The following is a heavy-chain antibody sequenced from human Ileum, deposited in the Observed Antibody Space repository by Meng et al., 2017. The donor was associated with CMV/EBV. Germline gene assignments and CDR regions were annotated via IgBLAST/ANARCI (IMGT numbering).Heavy chain of an antibody. CDR2: INQDGSIR. D-gene: IGHD3-22*01. CDR1: GFTFGAYW. CDR3: PRDPAYSSFDY. V-gene: IGHV3-7*01. Sequence: GGSLRLSCAASGFTFGAYWMSWVRQAPGERPEFVANINQDGSIRSYLGSVKGRFTISRDNAKATFDLQMNNLRPEDTAVYYCPRDPAYSSFDYWGQGTVVTVSS. J-gene: IGHJ4*02.